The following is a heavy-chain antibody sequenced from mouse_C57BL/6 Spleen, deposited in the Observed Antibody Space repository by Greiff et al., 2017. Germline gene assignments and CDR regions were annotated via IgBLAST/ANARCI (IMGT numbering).Heavy chain of an antibody. V-gene: IGHV1-26*01. Sequence: VQLQQSGPELVKPGASVKISCKASGYTFTDYYMNWVKQSHGKSLEWIGDINPNNGGTSYNQKFKGKATLTVDKSSSTAYMELRSLTSEDSAVYYCARPTVAPFDYWGQGTTLTVSS. CDR1: GYTFTDYY. CDR2: INPNNGGT. D-gene: IGHD1-1*01. CDR3: ARPTVAPFDY. J-gene: IGHJ2*01.